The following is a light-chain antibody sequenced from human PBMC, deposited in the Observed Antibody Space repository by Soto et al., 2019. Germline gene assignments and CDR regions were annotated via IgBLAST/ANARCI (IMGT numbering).Light chain of an antibody. Sequence: QSALTQPASVSGSPGQSITISCTGTSSDVGGYNYVSWYQQNPGKAPKLMIYDVSNRPSGVSNRFSGSKSGNTASLTISGLQAEDEADYYCRSYTSSSTLVVFGGGTKLTVL. CDR3: RSYTSSSTLVV. CDR2: DVS. V-gene: IGLV2-14*01. J-gene: IGLJ2*01. CDR1: SSDVGGYNY.